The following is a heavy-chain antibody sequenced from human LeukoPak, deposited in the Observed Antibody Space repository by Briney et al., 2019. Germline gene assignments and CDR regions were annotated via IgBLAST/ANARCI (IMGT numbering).Heavy chain of an antibody. D-gene: IGHD1-7*01. CDR1: GFAFSSYS. CDR2: ISNDGRNK. Sequence: GGSLRLSCAASGFAFSSYSMHWVRQAPGKGLEWVALISNDGRNKYYADSVKGRFTISRDNSKNTLYLQMDSLRTEDTAVHYCAREDGNFHGAFDIWGQGTMVTVSS. V-gene: IGHV3-30*04. J-gene: IGHJ3*02. CDR3: AREDGNFHGAFDI.